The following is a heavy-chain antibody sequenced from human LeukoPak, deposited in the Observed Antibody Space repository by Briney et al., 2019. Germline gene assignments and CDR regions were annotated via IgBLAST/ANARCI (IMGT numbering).Heavy chain of an antibody. CDR3: ARGAPERDIVLMVYAAFYYMDV. CDR2: INPSGGST. V-gene: IGHV1-46*01. J-gene: IGHJ6*03. D-gene: IGHD2-8*01. Sequence: ASVKVSCKASGYTFTGYYMHWVRQAPGQGLEWMGIINPSGGSTSYAQKFQGRVTMTRDMSTSTVYMELSSLRSEDTAVYYCARGAPERDIVLMVYAAFYYMDVWGKGTTVTVSS. CDR1: GYTFTGYY.